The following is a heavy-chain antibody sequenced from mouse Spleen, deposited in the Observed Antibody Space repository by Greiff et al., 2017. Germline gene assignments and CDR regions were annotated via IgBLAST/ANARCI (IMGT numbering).Heavy chain of an antibody. Sequence: EVQGVESGGGLVQPGGSLKLSCATSGFTFSDYYMYWVRQTPEKRLEWVAYISNGGGSTYYPDTVKGRFTISRDNAKNTLYLQMSRLKSEDTAMYYCARQDGYYWFAYWGQGTLVTVSA. D-gene: IGHD2-3*01. CDR2: ISNGGGST. J-gene: IGHJ3*01. V-gene: IGHV5-12*02. CDR3: ARQDGYYWFAY. CDR1: GFTFSDYY.